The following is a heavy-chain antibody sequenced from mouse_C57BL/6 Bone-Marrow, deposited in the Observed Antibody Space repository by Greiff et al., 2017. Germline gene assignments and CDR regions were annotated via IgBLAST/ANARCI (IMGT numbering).Heavy chain of an antibody. Sequence: VQLQQPGAELVMPGASVKLSCKASGYTFTSYWMPWVKQRPGQGLEWIGEIDPSDSYTNYNQKFKGKSTLTVDKSSSTAYMQLSSLTSEDSAVYYCAREGLRRDWYFDVWGTGTTVTVSS. D-gene: IGHD2-4*01. CDR2: IDPSDSYT. J-gene: IGHJ1*03. V-gene: IGHV1-69*01. CDR3: AREGLRRDWYFDV. CDR1: GYTFTSYW.